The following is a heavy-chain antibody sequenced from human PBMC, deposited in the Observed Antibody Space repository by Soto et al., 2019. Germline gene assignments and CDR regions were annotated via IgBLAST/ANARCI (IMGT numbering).Heavy chain of an antibody. J-gene: IGHJ4*02. CDR3: VKGDGRIVPRHFDC. Sequence: GGSLRLSCADSGFTFSDYAMSWVRQAPGKGLEWVSAISSGGGSPYYADSVKGRFTISRNNSQSTLFLQMNSLRAGDAAVYYCVKGDGRIVPRHFDCWGQGTLVTVSS. D-gene: IGHD2-2*01. CDR1: GFTFSDYA. V-gene: IGHV3-23*01. CDR2: ISSGGGSP.